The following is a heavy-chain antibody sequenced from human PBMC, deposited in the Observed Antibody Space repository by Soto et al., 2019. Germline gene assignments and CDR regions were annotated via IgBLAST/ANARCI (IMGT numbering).Heavy chain of an antibody. J-gene: IGHJ6*02. CDR3: ARNEERGDSSSWYTYYYYYGMDV. Sequence: HPRGKWLEWIGEINHSGSTNYNPSLKSRVTISVDTSKNQFSLKLSSVTAADTAVYYCARNEERGDSSSWYTYYYYYGMDVWGQGTMVT. D-gene: IGHD6-13*01. V-gene: IGHV4-34*01. CDR2: INHSGST.